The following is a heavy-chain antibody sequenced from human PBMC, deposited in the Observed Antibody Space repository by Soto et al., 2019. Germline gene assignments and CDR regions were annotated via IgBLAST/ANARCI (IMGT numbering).Heavy chain of an antibody. V-gene: IGHV3-30-3*01. J-gene: IGHJ4*02. CDR1: GFTFSSYA. Sequence: GGSLRLSCAASGFTFSSYAMHWVRQAPGKGLEWVAVISYDGSNKYYADSVKGRFTISRDNSKNTLYLQMNSLRAEDTAVYYCARVPYVAAAGNVYFDYWRQGTLVTVSS. CDR3: ARVPYVAAAGNVYFDY. CDR2: ISYDGSNK. D-gene: IGHD6-13*01.